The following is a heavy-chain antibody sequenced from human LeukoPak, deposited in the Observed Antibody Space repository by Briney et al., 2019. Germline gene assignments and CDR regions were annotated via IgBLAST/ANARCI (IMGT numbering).Heavy chain of an antibody. CDR1: GFTFSTYA. J-gene: IGHJ4*02. D-gene: IGHD3-3*01. CDR2: ISYDETNK. CDR3: ARGSQPGDFWSGSSDH. Sequence: PGGSLRLSCAASGFTFSTYAINWVRQAPGKGLEWVAVISYDETNKWYADSVKGRFTTSRDNAKNSLYLQMNSLRAEDTAVYYCARGSQPGDFWSGSSDHWGQGTLVTVSS. V-gene: IGHV3-30*04.